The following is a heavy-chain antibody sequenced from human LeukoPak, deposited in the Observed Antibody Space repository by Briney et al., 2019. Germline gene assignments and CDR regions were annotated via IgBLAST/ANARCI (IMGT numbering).Heavy chain of an antibody. Sequence: ASVKVSCKASGGTFGSYAISWVRQAPGQGLEWMGIINPSGGSTSYAQKFQGRVTMTRDTSTSTVYMELSSLRSEDTAVYYCARDLGYYDSSGYLHLGYWGQGTLVTVSS. CDR3: ARDLGYYDSSGYLHLGY. CDR2: INPSGGST. V-gene: IGHV1-46*01. CDR1: GGTFGSYA. D-gene: IGHD3-22*01. J-gene: IGHJ4*02.